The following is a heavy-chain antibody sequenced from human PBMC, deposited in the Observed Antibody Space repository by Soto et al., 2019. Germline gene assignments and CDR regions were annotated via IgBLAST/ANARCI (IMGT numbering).Heavy chain of an antibody. Sequence: QVQLVESGGGVVQPGRSLRLSCAASGFTFSRYPMYWVRQAPAKGLEWVAVITYDGNNKYYADSVKGRFTISRDNAKNTLSLQMXNLTPEDTAVYYCAKGVGSYYFDYWGQGTLVTVSS. CDR2: ITYDGNNK. J-gene: IGHJ4*02. D-gene: IGHD1-26*01. CDR1: GFTFSRYP. CDR3: AKGVGSYYFDY. V-gene: IGHV3-30-3*01.